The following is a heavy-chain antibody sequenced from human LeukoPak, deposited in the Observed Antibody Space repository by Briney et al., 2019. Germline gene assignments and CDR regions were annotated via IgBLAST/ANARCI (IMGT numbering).Heavy chain of an antibody. V-gene: IGHV3-30*02. CDR2: IPFDGSDE. Sequence: PGGPLSLSGEVSGFSLTTYGTHWFRKAPGKGLEGVEYIPFDGSDEYYGDSVKGRFSISRDNSKNTLFLQMNSLRPEDTAVYYCAKDEGIRRLKGDCPFDYWGQGTLVTVSS. J-gene: IGHJ4*02. CDR1: GFSLTTYG. CDR3: AKDEGIRRLKGDCPFDY. D-gene: IGHD2-21*01.